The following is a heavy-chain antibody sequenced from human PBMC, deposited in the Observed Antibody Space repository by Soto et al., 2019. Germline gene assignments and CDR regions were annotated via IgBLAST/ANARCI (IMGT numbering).Heavy chain of an antibody. Sequence: EVQLVESGGVVVQPGGSLRLSCAASGFTFDDYTMHWVRQAPGKGLEWVSLISWDGGSTYYADSVKGRFTISRDNSKNSLYRQMNSLRTEDTALYYCAKDIDGDALDYWGQGTLVTVSS. J-gene: IGHJ4*02. CDR3: AKDIDGDALDY. V-gene: IGHV3-43*01. D-gene: IGHD4-17*01. CDR2: ISWDGGST. CDR1: GFTFDDYT.